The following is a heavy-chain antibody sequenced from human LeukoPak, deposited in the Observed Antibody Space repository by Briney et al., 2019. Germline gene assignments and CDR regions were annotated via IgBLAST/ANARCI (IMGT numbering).Heavy chain of an antibody. Sequence: GGSLRLSCAASGFTFSSYAMSWVRQAPGKGLEWVSAISGSGGSTYYADSVKGRFTISRDNSKNTLYVQMNSLRAEDTAVYYCAKAGLSWPPSRGFDYWGQGTLVTVSS. V-gene: IGHV3-23*01. J-gene: IGHJ4*02. CDR2: ISGSGGST. CDR3: AKAGLSWPPSRGFDY. CDR1: GFTFSSYA. D-gene: IGHD2-2*01.